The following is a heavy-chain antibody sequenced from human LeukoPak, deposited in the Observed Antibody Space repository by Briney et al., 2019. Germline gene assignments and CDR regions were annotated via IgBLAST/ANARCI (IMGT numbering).Heavy chain of an antibody. Sequence: KPSETLSLTCTVSGGSMSNSSYYWGWIRQPPGKGLEWIGSIYYTGSTYYNPSFKSRITISVDTSKNQFSLKLSSVTAADTAVYYCARERQQLVPHRSHSYYYYMDVWGKGTTVTVSS. V-gene: IGHV4-39*07. J-gene: IGHJ6*03. D-gene: IGHD6-13*01. CDR2: IYYTGST. CDR1: GGSMSNSSYY. CDR3: ARERQQLVPHRSHSYYYYMDV.